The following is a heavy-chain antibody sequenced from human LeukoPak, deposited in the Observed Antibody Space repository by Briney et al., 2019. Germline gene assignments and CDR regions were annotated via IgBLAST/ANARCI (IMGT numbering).Heavy chain of an antibody. CDR3: TTDVVVVPAAMLLFYGDSSGN. J-gene: IGHJ4*02. CDR2: IKSKTDGGTT. V-gene: IGHV3-15*01. Sequence: GGSLRLSCAASEFTFSNAWMSWVRQAPGKGLEWVGRIKSKTDGGTTDYAAPVKGRFTISRDDSKNTLYLQMNSLKTEDTAVYYCTTDVVVVPAAMLLFYGDSSGNWGQGTLVTVSS. D-gene: IGHD2-2*01. CDR1: EFTFSNAW.